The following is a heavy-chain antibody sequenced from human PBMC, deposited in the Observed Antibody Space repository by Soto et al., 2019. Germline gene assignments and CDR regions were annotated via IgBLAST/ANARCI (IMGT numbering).Heavy chain of an antibody. J-gene: IGHJ6*03. Sequence: EVQLVESGGGLVQPGRSLRLSCTASGFTFGDYAMSWFRQAPGKGLEWVGFIRSKAYGGTTEYAASVKGRFTISRDDSKSIAYLQMNSLKTEDTAVYYCTRAGGSGSYSYYYYMDVWGKGTTVTVS. D-gene: IGHD3-10*01. CDR1: GFTFGDYA. V-gene: IGHV3-49*03. CDR3: TRAGGSGSYSYYYYMDV. CDR2: IRSKAYGGTT.